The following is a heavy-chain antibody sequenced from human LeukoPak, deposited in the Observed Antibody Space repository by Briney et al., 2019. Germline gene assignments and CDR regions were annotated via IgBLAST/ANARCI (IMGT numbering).Heavy chain of an antibody. V-gene: IGHV3-53*01. CDR1: VFTVSSNY. CDR2: IYSGGST. CDR3: ARDPTAVDTGY. J-gene: IGHJ4*02. Sequence: GGSLRLSCAASVFTVSSNYMSWVRQAPGKGLEWVSVIYSGGSTYYADSVKGRFTISRDNSKNTLYLQMNSLRAEDTAVYYCARDPTAVDTGYWGQGTLVTVSS. D-gene: IGHD5-18*01.